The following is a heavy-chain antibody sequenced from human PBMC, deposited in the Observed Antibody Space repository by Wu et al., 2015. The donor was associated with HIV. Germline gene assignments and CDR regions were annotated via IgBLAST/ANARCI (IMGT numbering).Heavy chain of an antibody. Sequence: QVQLVQSGAEVKKPGASVKVSCKASGYTFTGYYIHWVRQAPEQGLEWMGWINPHSGGTNYAQKFQGRVTMTRDTSISTAYMELSRLRSDDTAVYYCARIGGLVGATTDGDYWGQGTLVTVSS. V-gene: IGHV1-2*02. CDR2: INPHSGGT. D-gene: IGHD1-26*01. J-gene: IGHJ4*02. CDR1: GYTFTGYY. CDR3: ARIGGLVGATTDGDY.